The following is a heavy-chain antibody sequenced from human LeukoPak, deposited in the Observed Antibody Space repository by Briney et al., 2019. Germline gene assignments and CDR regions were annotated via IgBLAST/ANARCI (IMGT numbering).Heavy chain of an antibody. D-gene: IGHD2-21*01. CDR2: IYYSGST. J-gene: IGHJ4*02. V-gene: IGHV4-59*08. CDR1: GGSISSYY. CDR3: ARLDSCGYYDY. Sequence: SETLSLTCTVSGGSISSYYWSWIRQPTGKGLEWIGYIYYSGSTNYNPSLKSRVTISVDKSKNQFSLKLSSVTAADTAVYYCARLDSCGYYDYWGQGTLVTVSS.